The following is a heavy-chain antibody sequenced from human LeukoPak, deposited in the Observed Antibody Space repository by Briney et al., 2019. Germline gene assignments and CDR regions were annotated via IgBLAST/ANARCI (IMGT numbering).Heavy chain of an antibody. CDR2: IYPGDSDT. CDR1: GYSFTSYW. Sequence: GESLKISCKGSGYSFTSYWIGWVRQMPGKGLEWMGIIYPGDSDTRYSPSFQGQVTISADKSISIAYLQWSSLKASDTAMYYCARLSRTGYSGYDSHIDYWGQGTLVTVSS. CDR3: ARLSRTGYSGYDSHIDY. D-gene: IGHD5-12*01. J-gene: IGHJ4*02. V-gene: IGHV5-51*01.